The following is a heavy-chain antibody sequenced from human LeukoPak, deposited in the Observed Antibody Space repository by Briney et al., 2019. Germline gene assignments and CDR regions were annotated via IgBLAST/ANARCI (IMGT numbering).Heavy chain of an antibody. CDR2: INHSGST. CDR1: GGSFSGYY. D-gene: IGHD1-26*01. J-gene: IGHJ4*02. Sequence: SETLSLTCAVYGGSFSGYYWSWIRQPPGKGLEWIGEINHSGSTNYNPSLKSQVTISVDTSKNQFSLNLSSVTAADTAVYYCARWEAGSYNDFDYWGQGTLLTVSS. V-gene: IGHV4-34*01. CDR3: ARWEAGSYNDFDY.